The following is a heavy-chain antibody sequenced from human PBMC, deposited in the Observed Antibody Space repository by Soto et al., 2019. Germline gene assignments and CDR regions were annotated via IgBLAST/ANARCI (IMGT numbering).Heavy chain of an antibody. J-gene: IGHJ4*02. CDR1: GGSFTSNNW. CDR2: TYRTGST. V-gene: IGHV4-4*02. CDR3: ARRDPGTSVDY. D-gene: IGHD1-7*01. Sequence: QVQLQESGPGLVKPSGTLSLTCAVSGGSFTSNNWWTWVRQPPGQGLEWIGETYRTGSTNYNPSLKSRVTISLDKSENQFSLQVTSRTAADTAVYYCARRDPGTSVDYWGQGTLVTVSS.